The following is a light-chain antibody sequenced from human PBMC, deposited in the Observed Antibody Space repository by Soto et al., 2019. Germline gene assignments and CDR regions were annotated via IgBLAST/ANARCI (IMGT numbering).Light chain of an antibody. Sequence: EIVFTQSPATLSLSPGERATLSCRASQSVGGYLAWYQQKPGQAPRLLIYDLSDRSTGIPARFSGSGSGTDFTLTISSLEPEDFAVYYCQQRSSWLTFGGGTKVEIK. CDR2: DLS. V-gene: IGKV3-11*01. J-gene: IGKJ4*01. CDR1: QSVGGY. CDR3: QQRSSWLT.